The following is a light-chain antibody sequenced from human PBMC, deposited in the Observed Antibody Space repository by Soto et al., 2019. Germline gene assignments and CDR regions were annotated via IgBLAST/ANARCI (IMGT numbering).Light chain of an antibody. CDR1: QSISRTY. CDR2: AAS. J-gene: IGKJ2*01. CDR3: QQYFGSLYT. V-gene: IGKV3-20*01. Sequence: SVLTQSPGTLSLFPGEGATLSCRTSQSISRTYLAWYQQRPGQAPRLLIYAASSSATGIPDRFSGSGSGTDFTLTISRLEPEDLAVYYCQQYFGSLYTFGQGTKLEIK.